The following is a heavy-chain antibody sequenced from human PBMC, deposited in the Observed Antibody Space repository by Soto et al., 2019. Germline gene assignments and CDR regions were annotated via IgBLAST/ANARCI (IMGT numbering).Heavy chain of an antibody. D-gene: IGHD3-3*01. CDR1: GYSISSGYY. CDR2: IYHSGST. CDR3: ARSYDFWSGYLGTSWFDP. V-gene: IGHV4-38-2*01. J-gene: IGHJ5*02. Sequence: PSETLSLTCAVSGYSISSGYYWGWIRQPPGKGLEWIGSIYHSGSTYYNPSLKSRVTISVDTSKNQFSLKLSSVTAADTAVYYCARSYDFWSGYLGTSWFDPWGQGTLVTVSS.